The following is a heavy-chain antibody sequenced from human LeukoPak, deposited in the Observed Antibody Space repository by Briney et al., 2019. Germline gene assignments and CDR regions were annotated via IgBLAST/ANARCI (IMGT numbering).Heavy chain of an antibody. CDR2: IYYSGST. CDR1: GGSISSGGYY. D-gene: IGHD6-19*01. J-gene: IGHJ6*02. V-gene: IGHV4-31*03. CDR3: ARSPYPPAWIAVAEMKNYYYYGMDV. Sequence: PSQTLSLTCTVSGGSISSGGYYWSWIRQHPGKGLEWIGYIYYSGSTYYNPSLKSRVTISVDTSKNQFSLKLSSVTAADTAVYYCARSPYPPAWIAVAEMKNYYYYGMDVWGQGTTVTVSS.